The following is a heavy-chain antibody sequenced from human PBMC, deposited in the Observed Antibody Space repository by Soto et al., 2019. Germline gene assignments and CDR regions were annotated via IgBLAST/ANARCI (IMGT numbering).Heavy chain of an antibody. CDR2: IWYDGSNK. CDR1: GFTFSSYG. J-gene: IGHJ6*02. CDR3: ATLKSGSGSTKFAPRGYYGMDV. V-gene: IGHV3-33*01. D-gene: IGHD3-10*01. Sequence: SLRLSCAASGFTFSSYGMHWVRQAPGKGLEWVAVIWYDGSNKYYADSVKGRFTISRDNSKNTLYLQMNSLRAEDTAVYYCATLKSGSGSTKFAPRGYYGMDVWGQGTTVTVSS.